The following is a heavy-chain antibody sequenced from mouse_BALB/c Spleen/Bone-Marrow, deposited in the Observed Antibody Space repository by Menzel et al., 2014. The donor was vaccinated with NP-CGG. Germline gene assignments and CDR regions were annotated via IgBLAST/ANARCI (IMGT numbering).Heavy chain of an antibody. J-gene: IGHJ2*01. CDR2: SRNKAHDFTT. D-gene: IGHD4-1*01. CDR1: GFTFSDFY. CDR3: ARGELETGSFDY. V-gene: IGHV7-1*02. Sequence: EVQLQESGGGLVQPGDSLRLSCATSGFTFSDFYMEWVRQPPGKRLEWIAASRNKAHDFTTEYSASVKGRFIVSRDTSQGILYLQMNALRAEDTAIYYCARGELETGSFDYWGQGTTLTVSS.